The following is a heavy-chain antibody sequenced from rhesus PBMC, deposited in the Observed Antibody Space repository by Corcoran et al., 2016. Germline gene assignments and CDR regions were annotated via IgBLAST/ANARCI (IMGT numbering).Heavy chain of an antibody. CDR1: GGSISSSY. Sequence: QLQLQESGPGLVKPSETLSVTCAVSGGSISSSYWSWIRQAPGKGLEWIGYIYGSGSSTTYNPSLKSRVTLSVDTSKNQLSLKLSSVTSADTAVYYWARAPDGWNDGYYWGQGVLVTVSS. J-gene: IGHJ4*01. V-gene: IGHV4-169*01. CDR2: IYGSGSST. CDR3: ARAPDGWNDGYY. D-gene: IGHD1-14*01.